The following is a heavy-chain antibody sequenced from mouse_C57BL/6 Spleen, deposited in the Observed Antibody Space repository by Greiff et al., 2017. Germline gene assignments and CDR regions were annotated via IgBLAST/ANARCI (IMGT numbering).Heavy chain of an antibody. CDR2: IGPGRGIT. J-gene: IGHJ3*01. Sequence: VQLVESGAELVMPGASVTISCKASGYPFTDYYINWVQQRPGQGLEWIGKIGPGRGITYYNEKFKGKAPLTADKSSSTAYMQLSSLTYEDSAVYICARSRDPPPLYYGSSYGFAYWGQGTLVTVSA. CDR1: GYPFTDYY. D-gene: IGHD1-1*01. CDR3: ARSRDPPPLYYGSSYGFAY. V-gene: IGHV1-77*01.